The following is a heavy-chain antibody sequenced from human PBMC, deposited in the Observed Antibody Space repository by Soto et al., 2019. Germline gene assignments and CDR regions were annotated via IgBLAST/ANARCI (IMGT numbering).Heavy chain of an antibody. J-gene: IGHJ6*02. D-gene: IGHD2-21*02. CDR2: VYYSGGA. CDR1: GGSISGYY. CDR3: TRDGDGRMTTNPYYYYGMDV. Sequence: PSETLSLTCTVSGGSISGYYWSWIRQPPGKGLEWIGNVYYSGGAKYNPSVKRRVSISVDTSKNQFSLNLSSVNAADTAVYYCTRDGDGRMTTNPYYYYGMDVWGPGITVTVSS. V-gene: IGHV4-59*01.